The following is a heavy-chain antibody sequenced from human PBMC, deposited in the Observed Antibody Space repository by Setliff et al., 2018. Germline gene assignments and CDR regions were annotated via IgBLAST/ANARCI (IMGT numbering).Heavy chain of an antibody. CDR1: GASITNINYY. D-gene: IGHD3-16*01. V-gene: IGHV4-39*01. J-gene: IGHJ4*02. CDR2: IFYSGRT. Sequence: PSETLSLTCTVSGASITNINYYWGLIRQPPGKGLEWIGSIFYSGRTFYNPSLKSRVTISVDTSKNQFSLTLSSVTAADTAVYYCVRLPNYVWGSPVDYWGQGTLVTVSS. CDR3: VRLPNYVWGSPVDY.